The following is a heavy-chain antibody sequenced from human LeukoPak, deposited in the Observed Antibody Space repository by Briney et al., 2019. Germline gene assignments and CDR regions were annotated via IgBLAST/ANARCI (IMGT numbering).Heavy chain of an antibody. J-gene: IGHJ4*02. CDR3: ASLQHLPPH. Sequence: GGSLRLSCAAAGFTFSSYSMNWVRQAPGKGLGWVSYISGSSSTRYYADSVKGRFTISRDNAKNSLYLQMNSLRAEDTAVYYCASLQHLPPHWGQGTLVTVSS. CDR2: ISGSSSTR. D-gene: IGHD6-13*01. CDR1: GFTFSSYS. V-gene: IGHV3-48*01.